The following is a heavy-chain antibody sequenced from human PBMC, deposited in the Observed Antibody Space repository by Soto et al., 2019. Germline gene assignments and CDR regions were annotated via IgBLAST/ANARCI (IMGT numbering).Heavy chain of an antibody. CDR3: ARDPNYDILTGYYFDY. CDR2: ISYDGSNK. J-gene: IGHJ4*02. CDR1: GFTFSSYA. Sequence: PGGSLRLSCAASGFTFSSYAMHWVRQAPGKGLEWVAVISYDGSNKYYADSVKGRFTISRDNSKNTLYLQMNSLRAEDTAVYYCARDPNYDILTGYYFDYWGQGTLVTVSS. D-gene: IGHD3-9*01. V-gene: IGHV3-30-3*01.